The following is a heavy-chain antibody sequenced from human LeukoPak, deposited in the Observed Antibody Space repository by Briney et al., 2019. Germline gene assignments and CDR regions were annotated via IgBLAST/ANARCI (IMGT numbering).Heavy chain of an antibody. CDR2: IYHSGST. V-gene: IGHV4-4*02. CDR3: ASYGSGSYRGAFDI. D-gene: IGHD3-10*01. J-gene: IGHJ3*02. Sequence: KPSETLSLTCAVSGGSISSSNWWSWVRQPPEKGLEWIGEIYHSGSTNYNPSLKSRVTISVDKSKNQFSLKPSSVTAADTAVYYCASYGSGSYRGAFDIWGQGTMVTVSS. CDR1: GGSISSSNW.